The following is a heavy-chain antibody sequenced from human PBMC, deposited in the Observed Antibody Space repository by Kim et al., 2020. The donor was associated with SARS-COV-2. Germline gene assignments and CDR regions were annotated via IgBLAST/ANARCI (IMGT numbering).Heavy chain of an antibody. J-gene: IGHJ3*02. D-gene: IGHD3-22*01. CDR1: GFTFSNAW. CDR2: IKSKTDGGTT. V-gene: IGHV3-15*01. Sequence: GGSLRLSCAASGFTFSNAWMSWVRQAPGKGLEWVGRIKSKTDGGTTDYAAPVKGRFTISRDDSKNTLYLQMNSLKTEDTAVYYCTTDPLSGVSPYLYDSSGYAFDIWGQGTMVTVSS. CDR3: TTDPLSGVSPYLYDSSGYAFDI.